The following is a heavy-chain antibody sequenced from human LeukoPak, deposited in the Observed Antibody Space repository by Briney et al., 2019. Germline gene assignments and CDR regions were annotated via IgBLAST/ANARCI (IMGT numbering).Heavy chain of an antibody. Sequence: GGSLRLSCAASDFSFITYAMSWVRQAPGKGLEWVANIKQDGSEEYYVDSVKGRFTISRDNAMNSLYLQMNSLRAEDTAVYYCARERAGERPRPLLNYYYMDVWGKGTTVTISS. CDR2: IKQDGSEE. D-gene: IGHD3-16*01. CDR3: ARERAGERPRPLLNYYYMDV. J-gene: IGHJ6*03. V-gene: IGHV3-7*01. CDR1: DFSFITYA.